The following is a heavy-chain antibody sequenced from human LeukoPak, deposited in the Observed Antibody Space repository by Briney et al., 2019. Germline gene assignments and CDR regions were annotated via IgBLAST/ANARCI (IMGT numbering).Heavy chain of an antibody. Sequence: GGSLRLSCAASGFTFDDYGMSWVRQAPGKGLEWVSGINWNGDSTGYADSVKGRFTISRDNAKNSLYLQMNSLRAEDTAVYYCAKAGGYYDFWSGYDPTLYYFDYWGQGTLVTVSS. CDR1: GFTFDDYG. J-gene: IGHJ4*02. V-gene: IGHV3-20*04. CDR3: AKAGGYYDFWSGYDPTLYYFDY. D-gene: IGHD3-3*01. CDR2: INWNGDST.